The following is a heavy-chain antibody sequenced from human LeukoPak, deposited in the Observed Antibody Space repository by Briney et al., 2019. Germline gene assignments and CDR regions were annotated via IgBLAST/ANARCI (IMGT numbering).Heavy chain of an antibody. J-gene: IGHJ4*02. Sequence: ASVKVSCKASGYTFTGYYMHWVRQAPGQGLEWMGWINPNSGGTNYAQKFQGRVTMTRDTSISTAYMELSRLRSDDTAVYYCARGGGYDYVWGSYRHRDFDYWGQGTLVTVSS. CDR1: GYTFTGYY. V-gene: IGHV1-2*02. CDR3: ARGGGYDYVWGSYRHRDFDY. CDR2: INPNSGGT. D-gene: IGHD3-16*02.